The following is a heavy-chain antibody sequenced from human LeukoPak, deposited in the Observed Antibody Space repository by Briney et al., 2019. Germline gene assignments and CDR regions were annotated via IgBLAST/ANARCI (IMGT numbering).Heavy chain of an antibody. CDR2: IDHGENT. Sequence: PSETLSLTCTVSGYFISSGYYWGWIRQPPGKGLEWIGSIDHGENTYYNPSLKSRVTLSVDTSKDQFSLILKFVTAADTAIYYCARDNVLYSGWFDPWGQGILVTVSS. J-gene: IGHJ5*02. D-gene: IGHD2-21*01. V-gene: IGHV4-38-2*02. CDR1: GYFISSGYY. CDR3: ARDNVLYSGWFDP.